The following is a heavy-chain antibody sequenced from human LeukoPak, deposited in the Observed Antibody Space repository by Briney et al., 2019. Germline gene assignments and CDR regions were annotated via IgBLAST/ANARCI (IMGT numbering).Heavy chain of an antibody. CDR3: ARGFMVRGVNDAFDI. CDR2: INWNGGST. CDR1: GFTFSSYW. J-gene: IGHJ3*02. Sequence: PGGSLRLSCAASGFTFSSYWMSWVRQAPGKGLEWVSGINWNGGSTGYADSVKGRFTISRDNAKNSLYLQMNSLRAEDTALYHCARGFMVRGVNDAFDIWGQGTMVTVSS. D-gene: IGHD3-10*01. V-gene: IGHV3-20*01.